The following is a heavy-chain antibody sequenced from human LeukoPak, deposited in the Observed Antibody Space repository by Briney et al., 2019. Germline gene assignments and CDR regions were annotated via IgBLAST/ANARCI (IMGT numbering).Heavy chain of an antibody. D-gene: IGHD3-22*01. J-gene: IGHJ4*02. V-gene: IGHV4-30-2*01. CDR1: LGSISSGGYS. Sequence: PQTLCLTRAVSLGSISSGGYSGSWIRQPPRNGLEWLGYIYHSGSNYYEPYLKSRVTISVDRSKNQFSRKLSSVTAADTAVYYCAKIAYDCSGYYVSVDYWGQGTLVTVSS. CDR2: IYHSGSN. CDR3: AKIAYDCSGYYVSVDY.